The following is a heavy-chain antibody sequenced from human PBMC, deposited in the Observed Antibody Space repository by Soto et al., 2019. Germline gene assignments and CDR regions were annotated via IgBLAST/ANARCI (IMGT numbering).Heavy chain of an antibody. V-gene: IGHV1-69*08. Sequence: QVQLVQSGAEVKKPGSSVKVSCKTCGGTFSNDIITWVRQAPGQGLEWMGRIVPLHDTTNYAQKFQGRVTITADKSTGTAYMELNRLRSEDTAVYYCVRDSPIGSTFSGYDGIDYWGQGTLVTVSS. CDR2: IVPLHDTT. D-gene: IGHD5-12*01. CDR3: VRDSPIGSTFSGYDGIDY. J-gene: IGHJ4*02. CDR1: GGTFSNDI.